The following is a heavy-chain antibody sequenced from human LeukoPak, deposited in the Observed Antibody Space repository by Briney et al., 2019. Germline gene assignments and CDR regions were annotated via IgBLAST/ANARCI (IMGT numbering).Heavy chain of an antibody. CDR3: ARSTHSGYDPLGY. V-gene: IGHV4-4*09. Sequence: PSETLSLTCTVSGGSISSYYWSWIRQPPGKGLEWIGYIYTSGSTNYNPSLKSRVTISVDTSKNQFSLKLSSVTAADTAVYYCARSTHSGYDPLGYWGQGTLVTVSS. CDR1: GGSISSYY. CDR2: IYTSGST. J-gene: IGHJ4*02. D-gene: IGHD5-12*01.